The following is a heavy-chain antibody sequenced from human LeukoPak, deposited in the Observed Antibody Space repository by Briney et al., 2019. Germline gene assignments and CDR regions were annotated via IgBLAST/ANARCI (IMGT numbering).Heavy chain of an antibody. V-gene: IGHV1-18*01. Sequence: ASVKVSCKTSGYTFTSFGISWVRQAPGQGLEWMGWISAYNGNTNYAQKFQGRVTITADESTSTAYMELSSLRSEDTAVYYCARGKRSYYPIEYFQHWGQGTLVTVSS. D-gene: IGHD1-26*01. CDR2: ISAYNGNT. J-gene: IGHJ1*01. CDR3: ARGKRSYYPIEYFQH. CDR1: GYTFTSFG.